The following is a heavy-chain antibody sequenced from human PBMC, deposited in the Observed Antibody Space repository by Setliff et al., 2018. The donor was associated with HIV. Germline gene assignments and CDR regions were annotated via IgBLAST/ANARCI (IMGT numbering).Heavy chain of an antibody. J-gene: IGHJ4*02. CDR3: ARGAELLWFGELHNIPYFDY. CDR2: IYYSGST. Sequence: KPSETLSLTCTVSGGSISSYYWSWIRQPPGKGLEWIGYIYYSGSTNYNPSLKSRVTISVDTSKNQFSLKLSSVTAADTAVYYCARGAELLWFGELHNIPYFDYWGQGTLVTVS. V-gene: IGHV4-59*01. CDR1: GGSISSYY. D-gene: IGHD3-10*01.